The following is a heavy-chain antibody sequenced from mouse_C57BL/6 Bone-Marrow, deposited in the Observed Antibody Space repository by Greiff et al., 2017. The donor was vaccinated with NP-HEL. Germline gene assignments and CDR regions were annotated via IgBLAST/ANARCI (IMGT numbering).Heavy chain of an antibody. D-gene: IGHD2-4*01. CDR3: ASGDYDRGGYYAMDY. CDR2: ILPSIGRT. V-gene: IGHV15-2*01. J-gene: IGHJ4*01. Sequence: QVQLQQSGSELRSPGSSVKLSCKDFDSEVFPIAYMSWVRQKPGHGFEWIGGILPSIGRTIYGEKFEDKATLDADTLSNTAYLELNSLTAEDSAIYYGASGDYDRGGYYAMDYWGQGTSVTVSS. CDR1: DSEVFPIAY.